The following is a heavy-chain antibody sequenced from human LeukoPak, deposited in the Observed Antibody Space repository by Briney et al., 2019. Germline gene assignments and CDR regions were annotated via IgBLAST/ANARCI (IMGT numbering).Heavy chain of an antibody. V-gene: IGHV1-18*01. CDR1: GYTFTSYG. CDR2: ISAYNGNT. J-gene: IGHJ4*02. D-gene: IGHD5-12*01. CDR3: AGVGIVATIPAFDY. Sequence: ASVKVSCKASGYTFTSYGISWVRQAPGQGLEWMGWISAYNGNTNYAQKLQGRVTMTTDTSTSTAYMELRSLRSDDTAVYYCAGVGIVATIPAFDYWGQGTLVTVSS.